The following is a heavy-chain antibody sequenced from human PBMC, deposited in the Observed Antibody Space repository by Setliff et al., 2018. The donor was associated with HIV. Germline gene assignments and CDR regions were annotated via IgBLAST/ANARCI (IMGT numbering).Heavy chain of an antibody. CDR3: AHSWGPRGDFNWFDP. CDR1: GFSLSTSGVG. CDR2: VYWNDDK. J-gene: IGHJ5*02. V-gene: IGHV2-5*01. Sequence: SGPTLVNPTQTLTLTCTFSGFSLSTSGVGVGWIRQPPGKALEWLALVYWNDDKRYGPSLKSRLTITKDTSKNQVVLTMTNMDPVDTATYYCAHSWGPRGDFNWFDPWGQGTLVTVSS. D-gene: IGHD2-21*02.